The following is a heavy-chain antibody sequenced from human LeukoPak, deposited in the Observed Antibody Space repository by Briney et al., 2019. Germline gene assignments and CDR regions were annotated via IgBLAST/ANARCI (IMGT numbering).Heavy chain of an antibody. CDR2: IYPGDSDT. Sequence: GESLKISCKGSGYSFTSYWIGWVRQMPGKGLEWMGIIYPGDSDTRYSPSFQGQVTIPADKSISTAYLQWSSLKASDTAMYYCARAGDYGDYDPNWFDPWGQGTLVTVSS. J-gene: IGHJ5*02. D-gene: IGHD4-17*01. V-gene: IGHV5-51*01. CDR3: ARAGDYGDYDPNWFDP. CDR1: GYSFTSYW.